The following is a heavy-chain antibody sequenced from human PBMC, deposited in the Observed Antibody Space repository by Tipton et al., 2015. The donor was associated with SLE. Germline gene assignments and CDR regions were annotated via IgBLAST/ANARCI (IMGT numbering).Heavy chain of an antibody. CDR1: GDSISSDRYY. CDR2: IYTSGST. J-gene: IGHJ4*01. Sequence: TLSLTCTVSGDSISSDRYYWSWIRQPAGKGLEWIGHIYTSGSTNYNPSLKTRVTISVDMSKNQFPLELSSVTAADTAVYYCAAEYYSSSWIHPIGFCGHGTLVTVSP. D-gene: IGHD5-18*01. CDR3: AAEYYSSSWIHPIGF. V-gene: IGHV4-61*09.